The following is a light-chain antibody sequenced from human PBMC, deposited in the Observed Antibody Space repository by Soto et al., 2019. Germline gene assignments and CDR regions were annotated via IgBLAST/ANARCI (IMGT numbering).Light chain of an antibody. CDR1: NSNLGAGYD. CDR2: GNR. CDR3: QAYDDSLTAFV. Sequence: QAVVTQPPSVSGAPGQRVTISCTGNNSNLGAGYDVHWYQQLPGAAPKLVIFGNRNRPSGVPERFSGSKSGTSASLAITGLQAEDEADYYFQAYDDSLTAFVVGGGTKVTVL. J-gene: IGLJ3*02. V-gene: IGLV1-40*01.